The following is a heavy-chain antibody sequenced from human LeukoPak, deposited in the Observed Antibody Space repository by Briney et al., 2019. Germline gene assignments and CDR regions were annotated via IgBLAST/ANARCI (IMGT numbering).Heavy chain of an antibody. CDR1: GGSISSYS. D-gene: IGHD2-2*01. CDR3: ARDRVVVVPAAYYYYGMDV. V-gene: IGHV4-59*01. Sequence: SETLSLTCTVSGGSISSYSWTWIRNPPGKGLGWIGIIYNSGSTNYNPSLKSRVTISVDTSKNQFSLKLSSVTAADTAVYYCARDRVVVVPAAYYYYGMDVWGQGTTVTVSS. J-gene: IGHJ6*02. CDR2: IYNSGST.